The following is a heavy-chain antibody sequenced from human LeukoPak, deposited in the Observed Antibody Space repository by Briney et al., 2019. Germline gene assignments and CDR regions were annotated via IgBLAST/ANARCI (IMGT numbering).Heavy chain of an antibody. Sequence: SETLSLTCTVSGGSISSYYWSWIRQPPGKGLEWIGYIYYSGSTNYNPSLKSRVTISVDTSKNQFSLKLSSVTAADTAEYYCARDYPYCSGDSCYSDGFDYWGQGTLVTVSS. CDR3: ARDYPYCSGDSCYSDGFDY. CDR2: IYYSGST. J-gene: IGHJ4*02. V-gene: IGHV4-59*01. D-gene: IGHD2-15*01. CDR1: GGSISSYY.